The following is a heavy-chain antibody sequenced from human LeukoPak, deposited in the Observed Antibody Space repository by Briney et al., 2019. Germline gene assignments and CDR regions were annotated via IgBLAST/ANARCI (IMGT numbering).Heavy chain of an antibody. V-gene: IGHV3-30*18. CDR3: AKAFDSISPFDY. CDR1: GFTFSSYG. CDR2: ISYDGSNK. Sequence: GGSLRLSCAASGFTFSSYGMHWVRQAPGKGLEWVAVISYDGSNKYYADSVKGRFTISRDNSKNTLYLQMNSLRAEDTAVYYCAKAFDSISPFDYWGQGTLVTVSS. J-gene: IGHJ4*02. D-gene: IGHD4-11*01.